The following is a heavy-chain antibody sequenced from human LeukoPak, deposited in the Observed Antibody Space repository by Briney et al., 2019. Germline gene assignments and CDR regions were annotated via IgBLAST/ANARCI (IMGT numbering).Heavy chain of an antibody. Sequence: GGSLRLSCSASGFSFSTDGMSWVRQAPGKGLDWFSGILGLGGASRTYYADSVKGRFTISRDNSKNTLYLQMNSLRAEDTAVYYCAHGTMYQLDYWGQGTLVTVSS. V-gene: IGHV3-23*01. CDR3: AHGTMYQLDY. J-gene: IGHJ4*02. CDR2: ILGLGGASRT. D-gene: IGHD2-2*01. CDR1: GFSFSTDG.